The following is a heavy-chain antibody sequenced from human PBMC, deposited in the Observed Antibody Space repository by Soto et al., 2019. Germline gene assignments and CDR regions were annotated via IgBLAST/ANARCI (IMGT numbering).Heavy chain of an antibody. CDR2: ISWNSGSI. J-gene: IGHJ4*02. V-gene: IGHV3-9*01. D-gene: IGHD3-3*01. CDR1: GFTFDDYA. CDR3: AKAGFWSGYYSLVDY. Sequence: EVQLVESGGGLVQPGRSLRLSCAASGFTFDDYAMHWVRQAPGKGLEWVSGISWNSGSIGYADSVKGRFTISRDNAKHSRYLQMNSLRAEDTALYYCAKAGFWSGYYSLVDYWGQGTLVTVSS.